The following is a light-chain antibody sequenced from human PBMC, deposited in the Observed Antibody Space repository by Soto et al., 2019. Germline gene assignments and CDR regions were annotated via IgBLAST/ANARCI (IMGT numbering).Light chain of an antibody. Sequence: QSVLTQPASVSGSPGQSITISCTGTSNDVGSYNHVSWYQQHPGKAPKLMIYEVIHRPSGVSNRFSGSKSDNTASLAISGLQSEDEADYYCSSFTGSNTLYVFGTGTKVTV. CDR3: SSFTGSNTLYV. J-gene: IGLJ1*01. CDR2: EVI. V-gene: IGLV2-14*01. CDR1: SNDVGSYNH.